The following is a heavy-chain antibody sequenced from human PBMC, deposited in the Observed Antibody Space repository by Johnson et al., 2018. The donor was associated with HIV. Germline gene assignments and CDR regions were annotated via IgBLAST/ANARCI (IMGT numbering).Heavy chain of an antibody. V-gene: IGHV3-23*04. CDR1: GFTVSRNY. Sequence: VQLVESGGGLVQPGGSLRLSCAASGFTVSRNYMSWVRQAPGKGLEWVSVISGTGGPTYYADSVRGRFSISRDKSKDTLYLQMSSLRAEDTAVYYCAKGRGYDYDALDFWGQGTMVTVS. CDR3: AKGRGYDYDALDF. CDR2: ISGTGGPT. D-gene: IGHD5-12*01. J-gene: IGHJ3*01.